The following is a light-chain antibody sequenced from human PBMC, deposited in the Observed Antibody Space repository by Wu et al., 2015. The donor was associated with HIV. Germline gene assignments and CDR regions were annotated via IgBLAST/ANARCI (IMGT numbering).Light chain of an antibody. CDR3: QQYNNWPLWT. V-gene: IGKV3-15*01. CDR1: QSVSGN. CDR2: DAS. Sequence: EIVMTQSPATVSVSPGERVTLSCRASQSVSGNLAWYQQKPGQAPRLLIYDASTRATGIPARFSGSESGTEFTLTISSIQTEDFALYYCQQYNNWPLWTFGQGTKVEIK. J-gene: IGKJ1*01.